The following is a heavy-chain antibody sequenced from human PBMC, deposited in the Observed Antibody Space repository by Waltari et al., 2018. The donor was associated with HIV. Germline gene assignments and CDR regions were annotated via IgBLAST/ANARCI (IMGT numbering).Heavy chain of an antibody. CDR3: ARTSGSYDFDY. V-gene: IGHV3-74*01. Sequence: EVQLVESGGGLVQPGGSLRLSCAASGFTFSTYWMHWVRQAPGKGLGGVARINSEGSSTSYADSVRGRFTMSRDNAKNTLHLQMNSLRAEDTAVYYCARTSGSYDFDYWGQGTLVTVSS. CDR2: INSEGSST. CDR1: GFTFSTYW. J-gene: IGHJ4*02. D-gene: IGHD1-26*01.